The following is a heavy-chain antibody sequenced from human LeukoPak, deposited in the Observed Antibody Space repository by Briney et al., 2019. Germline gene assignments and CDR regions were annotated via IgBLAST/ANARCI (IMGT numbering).Heavy chain of an antibody. CDR3: ASSVGATRRNPRRREFAY. Sequence: PSETLSLTCAVYGGSFSGYYWSWIRQPPGKGLEWIGEINHSGSTNYNPSLKSRVTISVDTSKNQFSLKLSSVTAADTAVYYCASSVGATRRNPRRREFAYWGQGTLVTVSS. J-gene: IGHJ4*02. CDR1: GGSFSGYY. D-gene: IGHD1-26*01. CDR2: INHSGST. V-gene: IGHV4-34*01.